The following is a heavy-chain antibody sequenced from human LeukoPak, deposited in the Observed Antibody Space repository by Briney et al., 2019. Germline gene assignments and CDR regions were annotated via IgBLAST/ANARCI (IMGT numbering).Heavy chain of an antibody. J-gene: IGHJ4*02. D-gene: IGHD3-22*01. CDR3: AKRGVVIRVILVGFHKEAYYFDS. CDR2: ISDSGGRT. V-gene: IGHV3-23*01. Sequence: GGSLRLSCAVSGITLSNYGMSWVRQAPGKGLEWGAGISDSGGRTNYADSVKGRFTISRDNPKNTLYLQMNSLRAEATAVYFCAKRGVVIRVILVGFHKEAYYFDSWGQGALVTVSS. CDR1: GITLSNYG.